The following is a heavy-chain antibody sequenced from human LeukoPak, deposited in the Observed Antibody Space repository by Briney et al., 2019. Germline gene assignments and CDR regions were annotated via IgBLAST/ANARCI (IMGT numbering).Heavy chain of an antibody. D-gene: IGHD1-26*01. Sequence: SQTLSLTCAISGDSVSSNSAAWNWIRQSPSRGLEWLGRTYYRSKWYNDYAVSVKSRITINPDTSKNQFSLQLNSVTPEDTAVYYCASHQKGAHEEEAHDAFDIWGQGTMVTVSS. V-gene: IGHV6-1*01. J-gene: IGHJ3*02. CDR2: TYYRSKWYN. CDR3: ASHQKGAHEEEAHDAFDI. CDR1: GDSVSSNSAA.